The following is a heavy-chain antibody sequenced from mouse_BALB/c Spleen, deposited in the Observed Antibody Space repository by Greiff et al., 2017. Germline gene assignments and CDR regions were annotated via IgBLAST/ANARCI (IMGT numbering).Heavy chain of an antibody. CDR1: GFSLTSYG. D-gene: IGHD1-1*01. Sequence: VQLVESGPGLVAPSQSLSITCTVSGFSLTSYGVHWVRQPPGKGLEWLGVIWAGGSTNYNSALMSRLSISKDNSKSQVFLKMNSLQTDDTAMYYCARAHYYGSSYDYYAMDYWGQGTSVTVSS. CDR2: IWAGGST. CDR3: ARAHYYGSSYDYYAMDY. V-gene: IGHV2-9*02. J-gene: IGHJ4*01.